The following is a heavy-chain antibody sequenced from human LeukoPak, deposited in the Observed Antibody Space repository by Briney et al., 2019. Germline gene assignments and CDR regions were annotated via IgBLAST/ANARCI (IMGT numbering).Heavy chain of an antibody. Sequence: ASVKVSCKASGGTFSSYTISWVRQAPGQGLEWMGRIIPILGIANYAQKFQGRVTITADKSTSTAYMELSSLRSEDTAVYYCARDGGGARSGWSYLWGQGTLVTVSS. CDR3: ARDGGGARSGWSYL. CDR2: IIPILGIA. J-gene: IGHJ5*02. V-gene: IGHV1-69*04. CDR1: GGTFSSYT. D-gene: IGHD3-3*01.